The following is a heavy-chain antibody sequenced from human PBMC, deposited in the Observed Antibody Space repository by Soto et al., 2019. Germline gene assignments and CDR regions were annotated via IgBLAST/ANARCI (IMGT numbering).Heavy chain of an antibody. D-gene: IGHD2-15*01. J-gene: IGHJ3*01. Sequence: SETLSLTCSVSGGSITPYYWSWIRQPLGEGLEWIGYVSYSGNTDYNPSLKSRVSISVDTSKNEFSLKLNSLTAADAAIYFCARQQYTVVTAFDVWGQGTMVTVSS. CDR1: GGSITPYY. CDR2: VSYSGNT. V-gene: IGHV4-59*01. CDR3: ARQQYTVVTAFDV.